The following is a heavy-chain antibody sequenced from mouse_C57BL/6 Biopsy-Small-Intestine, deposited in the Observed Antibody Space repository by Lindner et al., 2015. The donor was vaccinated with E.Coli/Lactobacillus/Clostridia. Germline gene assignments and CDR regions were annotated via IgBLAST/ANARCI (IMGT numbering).Heavy chain of an antibody. J-gene: IGHJ3*01. Sequence: VQLQESGADLVKPGASVKLSCKASGYTFTEYTIHWAKQRSGQGLEWIGWFYPGSGSIKYNEKFKDKATLTADKSSSTVYMELSRLTSEDSAVYFCARHEEAGLLGAWFAYWGQGTLVTVSA. D-gene: IGHD1-1*01. CDR2: FYPGSGSI. CDR1: GYTFTEYT. CDR3: ARHEEAGLLGAWFAY. V-gene: IGHV1-62-2*01.